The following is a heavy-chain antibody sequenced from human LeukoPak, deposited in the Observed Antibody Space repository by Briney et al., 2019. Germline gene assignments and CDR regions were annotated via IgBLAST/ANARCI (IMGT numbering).Heavy chain of an antibody. CDR1: GGTFSSYA. CDR3: ARGYRYYYGSGSSLDYYFDY. V-gene: IGHV1-69*05. CDR2: SIPIFGTA. J-gene: IGHJ4*02. D-gene: IGHD3-10*01. Sequence: SVKVSCKASGGTFSSYAISWVRQAPGQGLEWMGGSIPIFGTANYAQKLQGRVTMTTDTSTSTAYMELRSLRSDDTAVYYCARGYRYYYGSGSSLDYYFDYWGQGTLVTVSS.